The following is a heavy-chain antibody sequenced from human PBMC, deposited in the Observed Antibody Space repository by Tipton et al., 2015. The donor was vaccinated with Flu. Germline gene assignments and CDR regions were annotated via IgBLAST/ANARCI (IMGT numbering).Heavy chain of an antibody. D-gene: IGHD3-22*01. CDR3: VRIYYDNSGYYD. CDR2: IKEDGSET. CDR1: GFSVGSSY. J-gene: IGHJ4*02. Sequence: SLRLSCAASGFSVGSSYMSWVRQAPGKGLEWVANIKEDGSETYHVDSVRGRFTISRDNAKNSLYLQMDSLRAEDTAVYYCVRIYYDNSGYYDWGQGTLVTVSS. V-gene: IGHV3-7*01.